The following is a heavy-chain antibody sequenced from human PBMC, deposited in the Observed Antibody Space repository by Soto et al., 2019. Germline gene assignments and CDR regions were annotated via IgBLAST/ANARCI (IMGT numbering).Heavy chain of an antibody. CDR2: IYYSGST. D-gene: IGHD5-18*01. V-gene: IGHV4-59*01. CDR1: GGSISSYY. J-gene: IGHJ4*02. CDR3: ARGADGTAMANFDY. Sequence: SETLSLTCTVSGGSISSYYWSWIRQPPGKGLEWIGYIYYSGSTNYNPSLKSRVTISVDTSKNQFSLKLSSVTAADTAVYYCARGADGTAMANFDYWGQGTLVTVSS.